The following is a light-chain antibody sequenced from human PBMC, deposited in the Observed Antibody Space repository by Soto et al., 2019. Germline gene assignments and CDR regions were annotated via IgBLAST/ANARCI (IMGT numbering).Light chain of an antibody. J-gene: IGKJ2*01. CDR2: GAS. CDR1: ESLSTY. Sequence: IVMTQSPATLSVSPRERVTLSCRASESLSTYLAWYQQKPGQAPRLLIYGASTKATGIPARFSGSGSATDFTLTISSLQSEDFAVYYCQSYNDWPFTFGQGTKLEI. CDR3: QSYNDWPFT. V-gene: IGKV3-15*01.